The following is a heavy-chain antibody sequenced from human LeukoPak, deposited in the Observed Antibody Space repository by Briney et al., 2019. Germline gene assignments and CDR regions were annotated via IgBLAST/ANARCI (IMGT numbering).Heavy chain of an antibody. CDR2: ISAYNGNT. CDR1: GYTFTSYG. V-gene: IGHV1-18*01. D-gene: IGHD1-1*01. Sequence: APVKVSCKASGYTFTSYGITWVRQAPGQGLEWMGWISAYNGNTNYAQNLQGRVTMTTDTSTSTAYMELRSLRSDDTAVYYCAKERWNRFDYWGQGTLVTVSS. CDR3: AKERWNRFDY. J-gene: IGHJ4*02.